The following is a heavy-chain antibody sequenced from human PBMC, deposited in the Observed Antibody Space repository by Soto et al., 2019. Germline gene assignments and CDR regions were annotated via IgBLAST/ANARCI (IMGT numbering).Heavy chain of an antibody. CDR3: ARLTPIYYDSSGTDY. CDR1: GASISSSSYC. D-gene: IGHD3-22*01. J-gene: IGHJ4*02. Sequence: KASETLSLTCAVSGASISSSSYCWGWIRQPPGKGLEWIGSIYYSGSTYYNPSLKSRVTISVDTSKNQFSLKLSSVTAADTAVYYCARLTPIYYDSSGTDYWGQGTLVTVSS. CDR2: IYYSGST. V-gene: IGHV4-39*01.